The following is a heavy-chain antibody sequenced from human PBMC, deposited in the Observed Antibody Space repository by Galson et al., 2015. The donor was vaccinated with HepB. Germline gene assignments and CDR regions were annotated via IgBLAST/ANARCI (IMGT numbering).Heavy chain of an antibody. CDR2: ISGSGGST. CDR3: AKDPLHDYGGNFDAVDI. CDR1: GFTFSSYA. J-gene: IGHJ3*02. Sequence: SLRLSCAASGFTFSSYAMSWVRQAPGKGLEWVSAISGSGGSTYYADSVKGRFTISRDNSKNTLYLQMNSLRAEDTAVYYCAKDPLHDYGGNFDAVDIWGQGTMVTVSS. V-gene: IGHV3-23*01. D-gene: IGHD4-23*01.